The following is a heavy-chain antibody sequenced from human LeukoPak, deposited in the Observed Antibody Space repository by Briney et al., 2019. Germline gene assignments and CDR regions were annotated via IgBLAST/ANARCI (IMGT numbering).Heavy chain of an antibody. J-gene: IGHJ4*02. CDR2: ISNSGTDT. V-gene: IGHV3-11*06. CDR3: AREGRYSGYDYDYFDY. Sequence: PGGSLRLSCEGSGFSFRDYYMSWIRQTPGKGLEWVSYISNSGTDTNYADSVKGRFTISRDNAKNSLYLQMNSLRAEDTAVYYCAREGRYSGYDYDYFDYWGQGTLVTVSS. D-gene: IGHD5-12*01. CDR1: GFSFRDYY.